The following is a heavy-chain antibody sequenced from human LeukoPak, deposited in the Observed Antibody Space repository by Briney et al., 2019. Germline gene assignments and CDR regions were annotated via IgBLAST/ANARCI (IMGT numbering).Heavy chain of an antibody. Sequence: SETLSLTCTVSAGSFNSYYWSWIRQPPGKGLEWIGYIDYSGSTTYNPSLKSRLTISVDTSKNQFSLKLNSVTAADTAVYYCAREIIGGASFLDYWGQGTLVTVSS. V-gene: IGHV4-59*12. J-gene: IGHJ4*02. D-gene: IGHD1-26*01. CDR2: IDYSGST. CDR3: AREIIGGASFLDY. CDR1: AGSFNSYY.